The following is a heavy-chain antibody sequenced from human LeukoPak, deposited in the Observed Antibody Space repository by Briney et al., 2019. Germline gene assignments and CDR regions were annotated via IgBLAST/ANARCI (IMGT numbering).Heavy chain of an antibody. CDR1: DDSFSSHY. CDR3: ASSPLYCSSTSCPLFF. CDR2: ISYIGST. D-gene: IGHD2-2*01. V-gene: IGHV4-59*11. Sequence: PSETLSLTCAVSDDSFSSHYWTWIRQPPGKGLEWIGYISYIGSTNYNPSLKSRVTISVDTSKNQFSLKLSSVTAADTAVYYCASSPLYCSSTSCPLFFWGQGTLVTVSS. J-gene: IGHJ4*02.